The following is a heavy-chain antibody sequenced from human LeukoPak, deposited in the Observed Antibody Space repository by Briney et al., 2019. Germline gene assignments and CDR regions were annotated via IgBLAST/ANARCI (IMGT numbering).Heavy chain of an antibody. V-gene: IGHV3-21*01. CDR1: GFTFSSYS. CDR3: ARDLTVTSTCWFDR. D-gene: IGHD4-11*01. J-gene: IGHJ5*02. Sequence: GGSLRLSCAVSGFTFSSYSMNWVRQAPGKGLEWVSAITSSSSYIYYADSVKGRFTISRDNSKNSLYLQMNSLRAEDTAVFYCARDLTVTSTCWFDRWGQGTLVTVSS. CDR2: ITSSSSYI.